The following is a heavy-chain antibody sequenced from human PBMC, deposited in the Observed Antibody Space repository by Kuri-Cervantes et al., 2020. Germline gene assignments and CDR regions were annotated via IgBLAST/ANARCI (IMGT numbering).Heavy chain of an antibody. D-gene: IGHD3-3*01. Sequence: GGSLRLSCAASGLTFSSYWMSWIRQAPGKGLEWVANIKQDGSEKYYVDSVKGRFTISRDNAKNSLYLQMNSLRAEDTAVYYCARGEYMSGGGYYTWGQGTLVTVSS. J-gene: IGHJ5*02. CDR3: ARGEYMSGGGYYT. CDR2: IKQDGSEK. CDR1: GLTFSSYW. V-gene: IGHV3-7*01.